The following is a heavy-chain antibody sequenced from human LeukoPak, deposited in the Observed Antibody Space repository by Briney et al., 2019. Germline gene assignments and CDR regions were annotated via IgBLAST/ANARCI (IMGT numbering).Heavy chain of an antibody. D-gene: IGHD6-19*01. CDR2: MGGGGTT. V-gene: IGHV3-23*01. CDR3: AKAGRPQAVAGWIDS. CDR1: GFTFNNYV. J-gene: IGHJ4*02. Sequence: GGSLRLSCAASGFTFNNYVMSWVRQAPGKGLEWVSAMGGGGTTYYADYVKGRFTISRDTSKNTLYLQMNSLRAEDTAIYYCAKAGRPQAVAGWIDSWGQRALVTVSS.